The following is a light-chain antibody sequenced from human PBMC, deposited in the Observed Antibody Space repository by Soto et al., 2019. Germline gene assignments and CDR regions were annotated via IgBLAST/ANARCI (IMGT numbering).Light chain of an antibody. CDR2: ADS. Sequence: SYELTQPLSVSVALGQTASITCGGNKIGNKHVHWYQQGPGQAPVLVIYADSNLPSGIPGRLSGSNSGNTATLTISGAQAGDEGDYYCQVWDSSTAVFGGGTKHTVL. CDR1: KIGNKH. CDR3: QVWDSSTAV. J-gene: IGLJ3*02. V-gene: IGLV3-9*01.